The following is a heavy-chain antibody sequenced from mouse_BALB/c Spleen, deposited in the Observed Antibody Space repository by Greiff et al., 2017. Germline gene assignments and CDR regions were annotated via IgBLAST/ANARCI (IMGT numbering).Heavy chain of an antibody. J-gene: IGHJ4*01. V-gene: IGHV5-15*02. CDR2: ISNLAYSI. CDR1: GFTFSDYG. Sequence: EVKLVESGGGLVQPGGSRKLSCAASGFTFSDYGMAWVRQAPGKGPEWVAFISNLAYSIYYADTVTGRFTISRENAKNTLYLEMSSLRSEDTAMYYCARDGYGAMDYWGQGTSVTVSS. CDR3: ARDGYGAMDY. D-gene: IGHD2-2*01.